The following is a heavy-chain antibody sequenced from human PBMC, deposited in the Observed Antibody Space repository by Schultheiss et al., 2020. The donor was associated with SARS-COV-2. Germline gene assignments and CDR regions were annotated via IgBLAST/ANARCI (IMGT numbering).Heavy chain of an antibody. D-gene: IGHD3-3*01. V-gene: IGHV4-59*08. CDR2: IYYSGST. J-gene: IGHJ4*02. Sequence: SETLSLTCTVSGGSISSYYWSWIRQHPGKGLEWIGYIYYSGSTYYNPSLKSRVTISVDTSKNQFSLKLSSVTAADTAVYYCARQGYDFWSGYSPGPFDYWGQGTLVTVSS. CDR3: ARQGYDFWSGYSPGPFDY. CDR1: GGSISSYY.